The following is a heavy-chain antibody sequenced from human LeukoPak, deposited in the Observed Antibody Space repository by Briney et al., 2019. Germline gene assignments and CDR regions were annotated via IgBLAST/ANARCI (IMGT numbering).Heavy chain of an antibody. D-gene: IGHD3-22*01. Sequence: SETLSLTCTVSGGSISSYYWGWIRQPPGKGLEWIGYIYYSGSTNYNPSLKSRVTISVDTSKNQFSLKLSSVTAADTAVYYCARAAGYYDSSGYLGYWGQGTLVTVSS. CDR1: GGSISSYY. J-gene: IGHJ4*02. CDR2: IYYSGST. CDR3: ARAAGYYDSSGYLGY. V-gene: IGHV4-59*01.